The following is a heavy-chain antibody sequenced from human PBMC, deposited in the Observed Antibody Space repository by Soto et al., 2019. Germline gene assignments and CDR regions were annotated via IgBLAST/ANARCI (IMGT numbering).Heavy chain of an antibody. J-gene: IGHJ1*01. CDR1: GFNFNDYE. D-gene: IGHD1-26*01. Sequence: EVQLVESGGGLDQPGGSLRLSCAASGFNFNDYELAWVRQAPGRGLEWVAYIGSSHTGARITFPDSMRGRVSISRDDAYSFVYLHLDHLTAEDTALYFCAGDMMYTGSFQHWGQGTLVTVSS. CDR3: AGDMMYTGSFQH. V-gene: IGHV3-48*03. CDR2: IGSSHTGARI.